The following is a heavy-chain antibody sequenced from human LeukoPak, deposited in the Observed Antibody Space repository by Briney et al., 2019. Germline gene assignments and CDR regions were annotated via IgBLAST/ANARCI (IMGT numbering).Heavy chain of an antibody. CDR1: GGSISSYY. CDR2: IYYSGST. Sequence: SETLSLTCTVSGGSISSYYWSWIRQPPGKGLEWIGYIYYSGSTNYNPSLKSRVTISVDTSKNQFTLKLSSVTAADTAVYYCARGRYGWLPFDYWGQGTLVTVSS. CDR3: ARGRYGWLPFDY. V-gene: IGHV4-59*01. D-gene: IGHD3-16*01. J-gene: IGHJ4*02.